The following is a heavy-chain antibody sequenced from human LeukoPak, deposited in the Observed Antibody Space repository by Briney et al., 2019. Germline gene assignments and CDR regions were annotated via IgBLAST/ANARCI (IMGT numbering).Heavy chain of an antibody. CDR1: GFTFSGYW. J-gene: IGHJ5*02. Sequence: GGSLRLSCAASGFTFSGYWMSWVRQAPRKGLECVADIKEDGREKYYVDSVKGRFTISRDNAENSLFLQMNSLRAEDTAVYYCGRGHYGDYAWGQGTLVTVSS. CDR3: GRGHYGDYA. V-gene: IGHV3-7*01. D-gene: IGHD4-17*01. CDR2: IKEDGREK.